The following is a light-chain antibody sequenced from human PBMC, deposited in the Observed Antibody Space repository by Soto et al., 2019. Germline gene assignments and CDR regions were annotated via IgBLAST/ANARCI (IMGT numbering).Light chain of an antibody. CDR3: QQYNNWPQT. J-gene: IGKJ1*01. V-gene: IGKV3D-15*01. Sequence: EIVMTQSPATLSVSPGERATLSCRASQSVSSNLAWYQQKPGQAPRLLIYGASIRAIGIPARFSGSGSGTEFTLTISSLQSEDFAVYYCQQYNNWPQTFGQGTRWIS. CDR1: QSVSSN. CDR2: GAS.